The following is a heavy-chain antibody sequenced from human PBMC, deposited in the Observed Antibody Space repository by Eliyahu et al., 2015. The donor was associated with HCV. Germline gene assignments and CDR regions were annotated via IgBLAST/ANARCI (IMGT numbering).Heavy chain of an antibody. V-gene: IGHV4-59*01. CDR1: GGXITTYY. CDR3: ASGGGGIAVAGTGGWFDP. Sequence: QVQLQESGPGLVKPSETLSLTCTVSGGXITTYYWXWIRQPPGKGLEWIGYIHYSGSTNYKPSLKSRVTISLDTSKNQFSLNLTSVTAADTAVYYCASGGGGIAVAGTGGWFDPWGQGTLVTVSS. J-gene: IGHJ5*02. CDR2: IHYSGST. D-gene: IGHD6-19*01.